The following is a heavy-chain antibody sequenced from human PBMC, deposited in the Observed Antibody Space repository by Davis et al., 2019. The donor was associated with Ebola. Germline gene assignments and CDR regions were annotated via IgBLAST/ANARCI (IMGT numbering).Heavy chain of an antibody. CDR3: AREAYSAFDY. D-gene: IGHD6-13*01. J-gene: IGHJ4*02. V-gene: IGHV3-30*03. Sequence: PGGSLRLSCVASGFAFHDYHMHWVRQAPGKGLEWVAFVSYDGGNKYYGDSVQGRFSISRDNSKSALYLQVNSLRPEDTAVYYCAREAYSAFDYWGQGTLVTVSS. CDR1: GFAFHDYH. CDR2: VSYDGGNK.